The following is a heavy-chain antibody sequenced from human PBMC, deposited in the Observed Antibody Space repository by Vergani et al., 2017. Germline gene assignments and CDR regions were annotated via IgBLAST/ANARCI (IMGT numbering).Heavy chain of an antibody. D-gene: IGHD6-13*01. Sequence: EVQLLESGGGLVQPGGSLRLSCAASGFTFSSYAMSWVRQAPGKGLEWVSAISGSGGSTYYADSVKGRFTISRDNSKNTLYLQMTSLRAEDTAVYYCAKDFEFIAAAGTSGFDWGQGTLVTVSS. CDR2: ISGSGGST. CDR3: AKDFEFIAAAGTSGFD. CDR1: GFTFSSYA. J-gene: IGHJ4*02. V-gene: IGHV3-23*01.